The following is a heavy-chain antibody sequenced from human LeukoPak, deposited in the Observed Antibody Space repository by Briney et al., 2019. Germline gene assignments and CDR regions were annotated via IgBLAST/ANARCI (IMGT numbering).Heavy chain of an antibody. CDR1: GYTFTSYS. J-gene: IGHJ4*02. CDR2: INTNTGNP. D-gene: IGHD3-10*01. Sequence: ASVKVSCKASGYTFTSYSMSWVRQAPGQGLEWMGWINTNTGNPTYAQAFTGRFVFSLDTSVTTACLQISRLKAEDTAVYYCARGFGLFDYYTSADDYRGQGTLVIVSS. V-gene: IGHV7-4-1*02. CDR3: ARGFGLFDYYTSADDY.